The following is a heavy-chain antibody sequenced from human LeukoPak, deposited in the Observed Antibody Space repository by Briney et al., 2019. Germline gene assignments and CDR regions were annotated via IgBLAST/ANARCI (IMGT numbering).Heavy chain of an antibody. Sequence: GGSLRLSCAASGFTASSNYMSWVRQAPGKGLECVSVIYSGGSTYYADSVKGRFTISRDNSKNTLYLQMNSLRAEDTAVYYCARDRYGSGDWGQGTLVTVSS. CDR1: GFTASSNY. CDR3: ARDRYGSGD. J-gene: IGHJ4*02. CDR2: IYSGGST. V-gene: IGHV3-66*01. D-gene: IGHD3-10*01.